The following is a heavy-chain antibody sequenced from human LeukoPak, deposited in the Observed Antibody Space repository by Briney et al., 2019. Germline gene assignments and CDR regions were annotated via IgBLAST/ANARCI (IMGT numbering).Heavy chain of an antibody. CDR3: ARSYSSSSHYYYYMDV. Sequence: EASVKVSCKASGGTFSSYAISWVRQAPGQGLEWMGGIIPIFGTANYAQKFQGRVTITADESTSTAYMELSSLRSEDTAVYYCARSYSSSSHYYYYMDVWGKGTTVTVSS. CDR2: IIPIFGTA. CDR1: GGTFSSYA. D-gene: IGHD6-6*01. V-gene: IGHV1-69*13. J-gene: IGHJ6*03.